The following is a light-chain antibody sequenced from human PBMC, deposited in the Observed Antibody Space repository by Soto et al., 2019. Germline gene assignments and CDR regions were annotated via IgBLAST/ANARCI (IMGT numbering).Light chain of an antibody. J-gene: IGKJ1*01. V-gene: IGKV1-33*01. CDR1: QDIGTY. CDR2: DAF. Sequence: DIQMTQSPSSLSASVGDRVTITCQASQDIGTYLNWYQHQPGKAPQILIYDAFKLEPGVPSRFSGAGSGTDFSFIISSLQPEDFATYYCQQVHSFPRTFGQGTKVDIK. CDR3: QQVHSFPRT.